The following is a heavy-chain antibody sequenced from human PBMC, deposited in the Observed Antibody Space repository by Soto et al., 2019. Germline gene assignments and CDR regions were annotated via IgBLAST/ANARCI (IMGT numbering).Heavy chain of an antibody. J-gene: IGHJ6*02. CDR1: GYTFTSYY. Sequence: ASVEVSCKASGYTFTSYYMHWVRQAPGQGLEWMGIINPSGGSTSYAQKFQGRVTMTRDTSTSTVYMELSSLRSEDTAVYYCARVYGSSRDYYYGMDVWGQGTTVTVSS. CDR2: INPSGGST. V-gene: IGHV1-46*01. D-gene: IGHD6-13*01. CDR3: ARVYGSSRDYYYGMDV.